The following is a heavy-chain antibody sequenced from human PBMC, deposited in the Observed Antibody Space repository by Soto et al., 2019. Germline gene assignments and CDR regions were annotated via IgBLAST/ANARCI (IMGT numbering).Heavy chain of an antibody. V-gene: IGHV3-30*18. D-gene: IGHD6-19*01. CDR2: ISYDGSNK. CDR1: GFTFSSYG. J-gene: IGHJ4*02. CDR3: AKDNRGRYRSGWYYFDY. Sequence: QVQLVESGGGVVQPGRSLRLSCAASGFTFSSYGMHWVRQAPGKGLEWVAVISYDGSNKYYADSVKGRFTISRDNSKNTLYLQMNSLRAEDTAVYYCAKDNRGRYRSGWYYFDYWGQGTLVTVSS.